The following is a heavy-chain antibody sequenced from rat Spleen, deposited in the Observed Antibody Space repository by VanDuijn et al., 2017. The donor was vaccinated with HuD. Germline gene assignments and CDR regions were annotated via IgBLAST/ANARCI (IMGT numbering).Heavy chain of an antibody. CDR1: GFTFSNYG. CDR2: ITPGGGNT. D-gene: IGHD4-3*01. Sequence: EVQLVESGGGLVQPGRSMKLSCAASGFTFSNYGMAWVRQAPGKGLEWVSSITPGGGNTYYPDSVRGRFTISRDNAENTVYLQMNSLRSEDTATYYCAVSGYGYWGQGVMVTVSS. V-gene: IGHV5S13*01. J-gene: IGHJ2*01. CDR3: AVSGYGY.